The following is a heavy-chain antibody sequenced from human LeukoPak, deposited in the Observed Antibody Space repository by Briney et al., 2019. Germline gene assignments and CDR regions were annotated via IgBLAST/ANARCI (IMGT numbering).Heavy chain of an antibody. D-gene: IGHD2-2*01. J-gene: IGHJ5*02. V-gene: IGHV4-59*08. CDR3: ARLVSNSWYAL. Sequence: PSETLSLTSTVSGGSLSGDYWNWIRHPPGEGGGWIGYRYDSESTKYNPYIKSTVSISKDTPKNQFSLNLRYVTAADTAVYYCARLVSNSWYALWGQGTLVTVSS. CDR1: GGSLSGDY. CDR2: RYDSEST.